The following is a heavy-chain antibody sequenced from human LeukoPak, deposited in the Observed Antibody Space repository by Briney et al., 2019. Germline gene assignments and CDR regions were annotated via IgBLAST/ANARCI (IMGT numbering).Heavy chain of an antibody. D-gene: IGHD4-17*01. CDR3: ARINDYGDYVAGYYFDY. Sequence: PSETLSLTCAVSGGSMRNYYWSWIRQPPGKGLEWIGYTYDSGSSSYNPSLRSRVSISIDTSKNQFSLNLSSVTAADTAVYYCARINDYGDYVAGYYFDYWGQGTLVTVSS. V-gene: IGHV4-59*12. CDR1: GGSMRNYY. CDR2: TYDSGSS. J-gene: IGHJ4*02.